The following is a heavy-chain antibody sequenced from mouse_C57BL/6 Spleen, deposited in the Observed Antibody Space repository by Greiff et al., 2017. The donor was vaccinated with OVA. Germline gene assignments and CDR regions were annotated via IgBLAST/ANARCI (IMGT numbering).Heavy chain of an antibody. Sequence: VKLMESGAELVRPGASVKLSCKASGYTFTDYYINWVKQRPGQGLEWIARIYPGSGNTYYNEKFKGKATLTAEKSSSTAYMQLSSLTSEDSAVYFCARTYSNHYYAMDYWGQGTSVTVSS. D-gene: IGHD2-5*01. CDR2: IYPGSGNT. V-gene: IGHV1-76*01. CDR1: GYTFTDYY. J-gene: IGHJ4*01. CDR3: ARTYSNHYYAMDY.